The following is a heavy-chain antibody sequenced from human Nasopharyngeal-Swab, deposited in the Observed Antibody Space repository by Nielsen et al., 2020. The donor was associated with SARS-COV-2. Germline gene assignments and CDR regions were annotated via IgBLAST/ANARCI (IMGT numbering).Heavy chain of an antibody. V-gene: IGHV3-21*01. J-gene: IGHJ6*02. CDR1: GFTFSSYS. Sequence: GGSLRLSCAASGFTFSSYSMNWVRQAPGKGLEWVSSISSSSSYIYYADSVKGRFTISRDNAKNSLYLQMNSLRAEDTAVYYCARDLPPLYYYYGMDVWGQGTTVTVSS. CDR3: ARDLPPLYYYYGMDV. CDR2: ISSSSSYI.